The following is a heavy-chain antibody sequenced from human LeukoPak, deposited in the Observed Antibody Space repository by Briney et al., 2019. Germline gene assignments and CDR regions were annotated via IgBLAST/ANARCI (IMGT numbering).Heavy chain of an antibody. D-gene: IGHD5-12*01. CDR2: INAYNGNT. Sequence: ASVKVSCKASGYTFTSYGISWVRQAPGQGLEWMGWINAYNGNTNYAQKLQGRVTMTTDTSTSTAYMELRSLRSDDTAVYYCARDFSGYSGYDPFDYWGQGTLVTVSS. J-gene: IGHJ4*02. CDR3: ARDFSGYSGYDPFDY. CDR1: GYTFTSYG. V-gene: IGHV1-18*01.